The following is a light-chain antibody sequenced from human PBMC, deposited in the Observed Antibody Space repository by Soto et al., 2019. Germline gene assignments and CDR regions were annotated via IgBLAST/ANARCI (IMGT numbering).Light chain of an antibody. CDR2: DAS. Sequence: EVVLTQSPATRSVSPGERSTLSCSASQSVSSYLAWYQQKPGQAPRLLIYDASNRATGIPARFSGSGSGTDFTLTISSLEPEDFAVYYCQQRSNWPPITFGQGTRLEIK. CDR1: QSVSSY. CDR3: QQRSNWPPIT. J-gene: IGKJ5*01. V-gene: IGKV3-11*01.